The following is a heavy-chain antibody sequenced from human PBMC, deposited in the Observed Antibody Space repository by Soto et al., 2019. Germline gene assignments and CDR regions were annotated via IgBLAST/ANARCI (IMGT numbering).Heavy chain of an antibody. V-gene: IGHV1-8*01. CDR2: MNPNSGNT. Sequence: QVQLVQSGAEVKKPGASVKVSCKASGYTFTRYDINWVRQATGQGLEWMGWMNPNSGNTGYAQKFQGRVTMTRDTAIRTAYTELSSLRDEDTAVYYCAGPWNKQWGQGTAVTVSS. CDR3: AGPWNKQ. CDR1: GYTFTRYD. D-gene: IGHD1-1*01. J-gene: IGHJ4*02.